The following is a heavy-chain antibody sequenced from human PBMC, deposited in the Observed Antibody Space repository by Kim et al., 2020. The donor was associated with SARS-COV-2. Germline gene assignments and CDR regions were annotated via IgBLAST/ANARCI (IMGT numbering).Heavy chain of an antibody. D-gene: IGHD1-26*01. J-gene: IGHJ4*02. CDR1: GFTFSTYW. CDR2: IKRDGSDK. Sequence: GGSLRLSCAASGFTFSTYWMIWVRQAPGKGLEWVAGIKRDGSDKNYVDSVKGRFTISRDNAKSSLYLQMDSLRAEDTAVYYCAPRISWDGFKWGQGTLVTVSS. V-gene: IGHV3-7*01. CDR3: APRISWDGFK.